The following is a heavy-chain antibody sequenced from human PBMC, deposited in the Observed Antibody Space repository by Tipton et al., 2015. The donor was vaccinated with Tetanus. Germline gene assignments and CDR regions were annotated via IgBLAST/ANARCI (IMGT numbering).Heavy chain of an antibody. Sequence: SLRLSCSASGFTFSSYAMHWVRQAPGKGLEYVSAISSNGGSTYYADSVKGRFTISRDNSKNTLYLQMSSLRAEDTAGHYCVKKAGGGSPPRGFFDYWGQGTLVTVSS. CDR3: VKKAGGGSPPRGFFDY. D-gene: IGHD2-15*01. CDR1: GFTFSSYA. CDR2: ISSNGGST. J-gene: IGHJ4*02. V-gene: IGHV3-64D*08.